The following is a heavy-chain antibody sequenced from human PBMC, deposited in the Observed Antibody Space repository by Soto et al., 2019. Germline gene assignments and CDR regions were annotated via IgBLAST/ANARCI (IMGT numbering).Heavy chain of an antibody. V-gene: IGHV3-48*02. D-gene: IGHD3-22*01. Sequence: EVQLVESGGGLVQPGGALRLACAAAGFTFSNYSMNWVRQAPGKGLEWVSYISSSSSTIYYADSVKGRFTISRDNAKNSLYLQMNSLRDEDTAVYYCASSGDSYDSSGYYYLGQGTLVTVSS. CDR1: GFTFSNYS. CDR2: ISSSSSTI. J-gene: IGHJ4*02. CDR3: ASSGDSYDSSGYYY.